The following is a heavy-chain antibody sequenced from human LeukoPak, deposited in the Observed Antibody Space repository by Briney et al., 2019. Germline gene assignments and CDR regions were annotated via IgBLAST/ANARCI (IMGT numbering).Heavy chain of an antibody. Sequence: SVKLSCTASGYTFTSYGISWVRQAPGQGLEWMGGILPIFGTANYAQKFQGRVTITTDESTNTAYLELSSVRSEDTAGYYCARSPSSSWELMGFDPWGERTLVTVSS. CDR2: ILPIFGTA. D-gene: IGHD6-13*01. V-gene: IGHV1-69*05. CDR1: GYTFTSYG. CDR3: ARSPSSSWELMGFDP. J-gene: IGHJ5*02.